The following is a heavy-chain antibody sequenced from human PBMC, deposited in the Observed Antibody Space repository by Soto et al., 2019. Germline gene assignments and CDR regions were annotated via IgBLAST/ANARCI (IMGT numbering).Heavy chain of an antibody. CDR2: ISGTGVPT. CDR1: GFAFSAYA. Sequence: PGGSLRFSCAASGFAFSAYAMSWVRQAPGKGLECISLISGTGVPTLYAEPVKGRFSVSRDNSKDTLFLEMNNLRDDDTAIYYCAKSFCSSSSCFFLWVDPWGPGTLVTVS. CDR3: AKSFCSSSSCFFLWVDP. J-gene: IGHJ5*02. D-gene: IGHD2-2*01. V-gene: IGHV3-23*01.